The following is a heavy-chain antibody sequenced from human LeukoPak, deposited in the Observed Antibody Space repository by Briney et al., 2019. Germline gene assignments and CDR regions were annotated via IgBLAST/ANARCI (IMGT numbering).Heavy chain of an antibody. CDR2: ISYDGHYK. Sequence: PGGSLRLSCTASGFAFSYSSMHWVRQAPGKGLEWVAGISYDGHYKGYADSVRGRFTISRDDSKNHLYLEMSGLRPEDAALYYCVRDLLVGSPDYFDLRGQGALATVSS. CDR3: VRDLLVGSPDYFDL. J-gene: IGHJ4*02. CDR1: GFAFSYSS. V-gene: IGHV3-30*04. D-gene: IGHD1-26*01.